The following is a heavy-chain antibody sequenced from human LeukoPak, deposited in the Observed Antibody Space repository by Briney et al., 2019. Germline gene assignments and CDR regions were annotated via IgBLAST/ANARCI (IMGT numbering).Heavy chain of an antibody. Sequence: GGSLRLSCAASGFTFSSYGMHWVRQAPGKGLEWVAVISYDGSNKYYADSVKGRFTISRDNSKNTLYLQMNSLRAEDTAVYYCAKEERVGATLTSPVDYWGQGTLVTVSS. CDR3: AKEERVGATLTSPVDY. CDR1: GFTFSSYG. D-gene: IGHD1-26*01. V-gene: IGHV3-30*18. CDR2: ISYDGSNK. J-gene: IGHJ4*02.